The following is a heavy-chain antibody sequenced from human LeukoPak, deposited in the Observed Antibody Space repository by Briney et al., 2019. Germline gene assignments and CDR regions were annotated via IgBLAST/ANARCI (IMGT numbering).Heavy chain of an antibody. CDR3: AGREQQLVLRAFDI. J-gene: IGHJ3*02. CDR2: IYYSGST. D-gene: IGHD6-13*01. V-gene: IGHV4-39*01. Sequence: SETLSLTCTVSGGSITSSSSSFWGWIRQPPGKGLEWIGTIYYSGSTYYNPSLKSRVTISVDTSKNQFSLRLSSVTAADTAVYYCAGREQQLVLRAFDIWGQGTMVTVSS. CDR1: GGSITSSSSSF.